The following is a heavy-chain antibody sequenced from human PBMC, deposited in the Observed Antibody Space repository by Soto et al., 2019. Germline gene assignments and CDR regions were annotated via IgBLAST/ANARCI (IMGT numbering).Heavy chain of an antibody. J-gene: IGHJ5*02. CDR2: IIPIFGTA. Sequence: VASVKVSCKASGGTFSSYAISWVRQAPGQGLEWMGGIIPIFGTANYAQKFQGRVTITADESTSTAYMELSSLRSEDTAVYYCVGDYDFWSGYYSRKKYNWFDPWGQGTLVTVSS. CDR3: VGDYDFWSGYYSRKKYNWFDP. CDR1: GGTFSSYA. V-gene: IGHV1-69*13. D-gene: IGHD3-3*01.